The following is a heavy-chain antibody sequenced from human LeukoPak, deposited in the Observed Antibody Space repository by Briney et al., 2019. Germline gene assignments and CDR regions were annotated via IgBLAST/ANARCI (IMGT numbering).Heavy chain of an antibody. V-gene: IGHV3-30*03. Sequence: PGGSLRLSCAASGFTFSSYGMHWVRQAPGKGLEWVAVISYDGSNKYYADSVKGRFTISRDNSKNTLYLQMDSLRAEDTAVYYCARESGRRISKDYLDYWGQGTLVTVSS. CDR3: ARESGRRISKDYLDY. CDR2: ISYDGSNK. J-gene: IGHJ4*02. CDR1: GFTFSSYG. D-gene: IGHD1-26*01.